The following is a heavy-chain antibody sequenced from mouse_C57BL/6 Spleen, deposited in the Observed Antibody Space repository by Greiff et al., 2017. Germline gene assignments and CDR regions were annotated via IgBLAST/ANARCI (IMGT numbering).Heavy chain of an antibody. CDR1: GYTFTSYW. CDR2: IHPNSGST. Sequence: QVQLQQPGAELVKPGASVKLSCKASGYTFTSYWMHWVKQRPGQGLEWIGMIHPNSGSTNYNEKFKSKATLTVDKSSSTAYMQLSSLTSEDSAVYYCARERKNEYDTFAYWGQGTLVTVYA. D-gene: IGHD2-4*01. CDR3: ARERKNEYDTFAY. V-gene: IGHV1-64*01. J-gene: IGHJ3*01.